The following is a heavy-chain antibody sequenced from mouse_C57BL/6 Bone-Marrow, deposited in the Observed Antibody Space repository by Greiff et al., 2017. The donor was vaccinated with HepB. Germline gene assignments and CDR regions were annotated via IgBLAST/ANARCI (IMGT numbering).Heavy chain of an antibody. V-gene: IGHV1-80*01. J-gene: IGHJ4*01. CDR3: ARERGNYGSTMDY. D-gene: IGHD1-1*01. Sequence: VQLQQSGAELVKPGASVKISCKASGYAFSSYWMNWVKQRPGKGLEWIGQIYPGDGDTNYNGKFKGKATLTADKSSSTAYMQRSSLTSEDSAVYFCARERGNYGSTMDYWGQGTSVTVSA. CDR2: IYPGDGDT. CDR1: GYAFSSYW.